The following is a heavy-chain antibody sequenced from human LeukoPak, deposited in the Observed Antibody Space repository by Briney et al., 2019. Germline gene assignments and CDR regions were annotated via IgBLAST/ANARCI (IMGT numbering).Heavy chain of an antibody. CDR1: GFTFSSYS. D-gene: IGHD3-3*01. J-gene: IGHJ4*02. CDR3: AREPIGDFPPHFDY. V-gene: IGHV3-21*01. Sequence: GGSLRLSCAASGFTFSSYSMNWVRQAPGKGLEWVSSISSSSSYIYYADSVKGRFTISRDNAKNSLYLQMNSLRAEDTAVYYCAREPIGDFPPHFDYWGQGTLVTVSS. CDR2: ISSSSSYI.